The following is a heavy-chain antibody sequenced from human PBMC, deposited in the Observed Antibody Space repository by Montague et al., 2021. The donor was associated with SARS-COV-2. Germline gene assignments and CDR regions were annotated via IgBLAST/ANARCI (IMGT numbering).Heavy chain of an antibody. V-gene: IGHV4-59*08. Sequence: SETLSLTCTVSGGSISNYYWSWIRQPPGKGLEWIGYVHYNGSTSSHPSLKGRVTISIDTSKNQFSLNLSSVTAADTAIYYCARHGLEGANPHYFGLDVWGQGTTVTVSS. CDR1: GGSISNYY. D-gene: IGHD1-26*01. CDR2: VHYNGST. J-gene: IGHJ6*02. CDR3: ARHGLEGANPHYFGLDV.